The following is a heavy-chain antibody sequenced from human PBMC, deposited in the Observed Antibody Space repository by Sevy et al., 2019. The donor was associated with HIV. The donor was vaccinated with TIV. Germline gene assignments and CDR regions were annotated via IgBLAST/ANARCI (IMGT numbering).Heavy chain of an antibody. Sequence: GGSRRLSCAASGFTFSSYNMNWVRQAPGKGLEWISSITGDSSYMYDADSVKGRFTISRDNAKNSLYLHMNGLRAEDTAVYYCARDRPTLNYHASSGYNYYFDSWGQGTLVTVSS. CDR3: ARDRPTLNYHASSGYNYYFDS. V-gene: IGHV3-21*01. CDR1: GFTFSSYN. D-gene: IGHD3-22*01. J-gene: IGHJ4*02. CDR2: ITGDSSYM.